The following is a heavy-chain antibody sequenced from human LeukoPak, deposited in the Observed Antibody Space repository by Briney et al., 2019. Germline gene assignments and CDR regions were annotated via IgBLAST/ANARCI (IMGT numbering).Heavy chain of an antibody. J-gene: IGHJ4*02. D-gene: IGHD3-10*01. V-gene: IGHV3-53*01. CDR3: SKRKDEYGEGYFDY. CDR2: FYSGGAT. CDR1: GFTVSSNY. Sequence: GGPLRLSCASSGFTVSSNYMSVVRQPPGKGLEWVSVFYSGGATFYADSVKGRFTISSDNYKNNLYLQMNNLRANATAVYSCSKRKDEYGEGYFDYWGQGTVVTVSS.